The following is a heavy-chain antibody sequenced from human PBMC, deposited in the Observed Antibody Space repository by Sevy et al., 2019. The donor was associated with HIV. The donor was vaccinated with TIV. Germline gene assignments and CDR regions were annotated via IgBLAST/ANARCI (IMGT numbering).Heavy chain of an antibody. Sequence: GGSLRLSCAASGFDFSIYSMSWVRQAPGKGLEWVSTLSFGCGKINYADSVKGRFTISRENSKSSVYLQMSNMRVEDTAVYYCAREGGTKPHDYWGQGTLVTVSS. CDR2: LSFGCGKI. CDR3: AREGGTKPHDY. D-gene: IGHD1-26*01. CDR1: GFDFSIYS. V-gene: IGHV3-23*01. J-gene: IGHJ4*02.